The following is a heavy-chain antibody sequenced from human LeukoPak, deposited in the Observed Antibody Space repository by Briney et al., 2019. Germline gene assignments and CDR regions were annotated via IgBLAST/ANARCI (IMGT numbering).Heavy chain of an antibody. CDR3: ARDHPRDGYNSYYYYYMDV. D-gene: IGHD5-24*01. Sequence: SGRVSCRASGGTLSSNAISWGRQAPGQGLEWRGGIIPIFGTANYAQKFQGTVTITADKSTSTAYMELSSLRSEDTAVYYCARDHPRDGYNSYYYYYMDVWGKGTTVTVSS. V-gene: IGHV1-69*06. CDR2: IIPIFGTA. CDR1: GGTLSSNA. J-gene: IGHJ6*03.